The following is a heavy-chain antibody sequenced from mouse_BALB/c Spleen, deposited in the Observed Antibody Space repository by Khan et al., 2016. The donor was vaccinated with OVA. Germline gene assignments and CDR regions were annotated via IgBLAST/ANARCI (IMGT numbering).Heavy chain of an antibody. V-gene: IGHV5-17*02. Sequence: VELVESGGGLVQPGGSRTLSCAASGFTFSSFGMHWVRQSPKKGLEWLAYISSGSSTIYYVATVKGLFSISRDNHKHTLFLQMTSLRSEDAAMYYCARAGGNFHWYFDVWGAGTSVTVSS. CDR3: ARAGGNFHWYFDV. J-gene: IGHJ1*01. CDR1: GFTFSSFG. CDR2: ISSGSSTI. D-gene: IGHD2-1*01.